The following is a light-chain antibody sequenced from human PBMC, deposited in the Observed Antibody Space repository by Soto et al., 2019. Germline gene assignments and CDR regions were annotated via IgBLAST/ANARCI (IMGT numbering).Light chain of an antibody. CDR2: ESS. CDR3: CSYADIGAFV. V-gene: IGLV2-23*01. J-gene: IGLJ1*01. Sequence: QSALTQPASVSGSPGQSVTISCTGTSSDVGSFTLVSWYQLQPATAPKLMIYESSQRPAGAASLFSCSNAGNTAFLTIAGQQPEDEAYYYCCSYADIGAFVFGTGTKVTVL. CDR1: SSDVGSFTL.